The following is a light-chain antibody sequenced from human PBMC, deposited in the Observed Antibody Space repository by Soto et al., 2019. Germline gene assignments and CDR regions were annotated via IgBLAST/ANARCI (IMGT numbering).Light chain of an antibody. CDR1: QSISTW. CDR3: QQYNNWPPWT. Sequence: DIQMTQSPSTLSASVVDRFTITFRASQSISTWLAWFQQKPGKAPKLLIYRASSLASGAPSRFSGTGSGTEFTLTISSLQSEDFAVYYCQQYNNWPPWTFGRGTKVDIK. V-gene: IGKV1-5*03. CDR2: RAS. J-gene: IGKJ1*01.